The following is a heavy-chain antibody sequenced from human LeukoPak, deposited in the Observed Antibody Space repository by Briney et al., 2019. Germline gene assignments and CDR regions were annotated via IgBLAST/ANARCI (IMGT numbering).Heavy chain of an antibody. CDR1: GFTFSSYG. CDR3: AKEDKPYYYGSGTSFDY. Sequence: PGGSLRLSCAASGFTFSSYGMHWVRQAPGKGLEWVAFIRYDGSNKYYADSVKGRFTISRDNSKNTLYLQMNSLRAEDTAVYYCAKEDKPYYYGSGTSFDYWGQGTLVTVSS. J-gene: IGHJ4*02. D-gene: IGHD3-10*01. V-gene: IGHV3-30*02. CDR2: IRYDGSNK.